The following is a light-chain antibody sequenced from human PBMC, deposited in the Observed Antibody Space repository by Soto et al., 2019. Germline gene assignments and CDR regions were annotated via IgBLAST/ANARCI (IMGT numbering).Light chain of an antibody. CDR3: QHYNSYSEA. CDR2: KAS. J-gene: IGKJ1*01. Sequence: DIQMTQSTSTLSGSVGDRVTITCRASQTISSWLAWYQQKPGKAHKXXIYKASTLKSGVPSRFSGSGSGTEFTITISSLQPDDFETYYCQHYNSYSEAFGQGTKG. CDR1: QTISSW. V-gene: IGKV1-5*03.